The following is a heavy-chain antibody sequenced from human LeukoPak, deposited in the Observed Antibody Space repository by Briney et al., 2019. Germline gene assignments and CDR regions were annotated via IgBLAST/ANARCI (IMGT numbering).Heavy chain of an antibody. J-gene: IGHJ4*02. CDR2: ISSDGSNK. CDR1: GFSFSNYG. V-gene: IGHV3-30*18. D-gene: IGHD3/OR15-3a*01. CDR3: AKVESYLDWTFFDY. Sequence: GGSLRLSCAASGFSFSNYGMHWVRQAPGKGLEWVAVISSDGSNKYYADSVKGRFTISRDNSKNTLYLQMNSLRAEDTAVYYCAKVESYLDWTFFDYWGQGTLVTVSS.